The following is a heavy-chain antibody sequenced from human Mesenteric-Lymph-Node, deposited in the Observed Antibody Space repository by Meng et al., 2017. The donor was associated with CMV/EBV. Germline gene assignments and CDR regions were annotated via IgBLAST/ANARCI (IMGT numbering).Heavy chain of an antibody. V-gene: IGHV4-61*01. Sequence: SETLSLTCTVSGGSISSSSYYWSWIRQPPGKGLEWIGYIYNSGSTNYNSSLKSRVTMSVDTSKNQFSLNLSSVTAADTAVYYCARGWFLRGWFDPWGQGTQVTVSS. D-gene: IGHD3-22*01. CDR1: GGSISSSSYY. CDR2: IYNSGST. CDR3: ARGWFLRGWFDP. J-gene: IGHJ5*02.